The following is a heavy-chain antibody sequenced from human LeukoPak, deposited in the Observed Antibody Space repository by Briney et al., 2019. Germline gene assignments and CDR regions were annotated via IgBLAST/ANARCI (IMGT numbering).Heavy chain of an antibody. Sequence: GGSLRLSCAASGFTFDDYAMHWVRQAPGKGLEWVSGISWNSGSIGYADSVKGRFTISRDNAKNSLYLQMNSLRAEDTALYYCAKAPGSGSYSSPSAGYFDYWGQGTLVTVSS. D-gene: IGHD3-10*01. J-gene: IGHJ4*02. CDR1: GFTFDDYA. CDR3: AKAPGSGSYSSPSAGYFDY. V-gene: IGHV3-9*01. CDR2: ISWNSGSI.